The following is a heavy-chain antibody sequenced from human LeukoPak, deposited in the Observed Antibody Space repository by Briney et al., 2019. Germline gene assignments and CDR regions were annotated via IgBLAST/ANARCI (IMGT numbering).Heavy chain of an antibody. V-gene: IGHV4-38-2*02. CDR3: ARLRRSRLAEFDY. Sequence: SETLSLTCTVCGYSISSGYYWGWIRQPPGKGLKCIGSISHSGSTYYNPSLKSRVTISVDTSKNQFSLKLSSLTAADTAVYYCARLRRSRLAEFDYWGQGTLVTVSS. J-gene: IGHJ4*02. D-gene: IGHD3-3*02. CDR1: GYSISSGYY. CDR2: ISHSGST.